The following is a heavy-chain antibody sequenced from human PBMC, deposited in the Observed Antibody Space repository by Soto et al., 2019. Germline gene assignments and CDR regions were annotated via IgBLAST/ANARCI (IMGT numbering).Heavy chain of an antibody. V-gene: IGHV3-33*01. Sequence: QVQLVESGGGVVQPGRSLRLSCAASGFTFSSYGMHWVRQAPGKGLEWVAVIWYDGSNKYYADSVKGRFTISRDNSKNTLYLQMNSLRAEDTAVYYCARDPGGFLESASTGYYGMDVWGQGTTVTVSS. D-gene: IGHD3-3*01. J-gene: IGHJ6*02. CDR3: ARDPGGFLESASTGYYGMDV. CDR1: GFTFSSYG. CDR2: IWYDGSNK.